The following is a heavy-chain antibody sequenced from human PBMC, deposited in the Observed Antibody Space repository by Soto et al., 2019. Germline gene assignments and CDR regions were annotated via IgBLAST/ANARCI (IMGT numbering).Heavy chain of an antibody. CDR1: GGSISSGGYS. D-gene: IGHD2-2*01. Sequence: HLQLQESGSGLVKPSQTLSLTCAVSGGSISSGGYSWSWIRQPPGKGLEWIGYIYHSWSTYYNPSLKSRVTISVDRSKHQFSLKLSSVTAADTAVYYCARVPDRWGQGTLVTVSS. V-gene: IGHV4-30-2*01. J-gene: IGHJ5*02. CDR3: ARVPDR. CDR2: IYHSWST.